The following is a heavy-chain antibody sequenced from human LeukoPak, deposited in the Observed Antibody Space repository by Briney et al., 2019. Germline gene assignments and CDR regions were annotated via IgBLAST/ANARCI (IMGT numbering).Heavy chain of an antibody. J-gene: IGHJ4*02. CDR2: VNSDGSTT. CDR3: ARTTYTSSRFDF. CDR1: GFAFSSYW. V-gene: IGHV3-74*03. D-gene: IGHD6-13*01. Sequence: GGSLRLSCAASGFAFSSYWIHWVRQAPGKGLAWVSRVNSDGSTTTYADSVKGRFTISRDNAKNTVYLQMNSLRAEDTGVYYCARTTYTSSRFDFWGQGTLVTVSS.